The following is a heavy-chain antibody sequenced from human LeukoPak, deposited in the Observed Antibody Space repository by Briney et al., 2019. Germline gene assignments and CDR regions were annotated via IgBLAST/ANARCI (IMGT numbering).Heavy chain of an antibody. D-gene: IGHD3-3*01. CDR1: GGSISSSSYY. Sequence: SETLSLTCTVSGGSISSSSYYWGWIRQPPGKGLEWIGSIYYSGSTYYNPSLKSRVTISVDTSKNQFSLKLSSVTAADTAVYYCARTLRYDFWSGYYNWGQGTLVTVSS. J-gene: IGHJ4*02. V-gene: IGHV4-39*01. CDR2: IYYSGST. CDR3: ARTLRYDFWSGYYN.